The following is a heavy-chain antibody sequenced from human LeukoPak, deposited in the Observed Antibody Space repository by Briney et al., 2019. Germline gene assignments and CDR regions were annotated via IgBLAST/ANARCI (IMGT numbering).Heavy chain of an antibody. Sequence: GGSLRLSCAASGFTFSAYSMNWVRQAPGKGLEWISYINSDSSITSYADSVKGRFTISRDNGKNSQYLQMNSLRAADTAVYYCARDKDWAFDYWGQGTLLTVSS. D-gene: IGHD3-9*01. V-gene: IGHV3-48*04. J-gene: IGHJ4*02. CDR2: INSDSSIT. CDR3: ARDKDWAFDY. CDR1: GFTFSAYS.